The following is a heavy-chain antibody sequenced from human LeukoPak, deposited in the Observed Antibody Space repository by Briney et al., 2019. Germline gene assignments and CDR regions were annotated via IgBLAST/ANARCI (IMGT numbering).Heavy chain of an antibody. J-gene: IGHJ3*02. Sequence: SETLSLTCTVSGGSITSYYWSWIRQPPGKGLEWIGYIYYSGTTNYNPSLKSRVTISVDTSKNQFSLKLSSVTAADTAVYYCARGLITFGGVIVPGALDIWGQGTVVTVSS. CDR2: IYYSGTT. V-gene: IGHV4-59*01. CDR3: ARGLITFGGVIVPGALDI. D-gene: IGHD3-16*02. CDR1: GGSITSYY.